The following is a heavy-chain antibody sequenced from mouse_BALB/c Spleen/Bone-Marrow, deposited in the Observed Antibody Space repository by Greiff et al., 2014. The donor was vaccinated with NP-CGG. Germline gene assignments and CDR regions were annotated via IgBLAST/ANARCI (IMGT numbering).Heavy chain of an antibody. J-gene: IGHJ2*01. D-gene: IGHD1-1*01. V-gene: IGHV5-12-1*01. CDR1: GFAFSSYD. Sequence: DVMLVESGGGLVKPGGSLKLSCAASGFAFSSYDMSWVRQTPEKRLEWVAYISSGGGSTYCPDTVKGRFTISRDNAKNTLYLQMSSLKSEDTAMYYCAREVLRDYFDYWGQGTTLTVSS. CDR3: AREVLRDYFDY. CDR2: ISSGGGST.